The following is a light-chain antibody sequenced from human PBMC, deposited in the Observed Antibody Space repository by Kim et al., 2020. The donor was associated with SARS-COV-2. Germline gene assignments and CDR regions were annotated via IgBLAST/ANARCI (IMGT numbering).Light chain of an antibody. CDR1: QSISTY. J-gene: IGKJ4*01. Sequence: DIQMTQSQSSLAASVGDRVTIACRASQSISTYLNWYQQKAGKAPKILIYAASSLQSGFPSRFSGSGSGTDFTLTISSLQPEDFATYYCQQIHTTPFLSFGGGTKLEI. CDR2: AAS. CDR3: QQIHTTPFLS. V-gene: IGKV1-39*01.